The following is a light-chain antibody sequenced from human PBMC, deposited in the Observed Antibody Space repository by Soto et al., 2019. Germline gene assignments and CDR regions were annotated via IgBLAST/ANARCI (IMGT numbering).Light chain of an antibody. V-gene: IGKV3-20*01. CDR3: QQYGSSPSFT. J-gene: IGKJ3*01. CDR2: GAS. CDR1: QSVSSSY. Sequence: EIVLTQSPGTLSLSPGERATLSCRASQSVSSSYLAWYQQKPGQGPRLLIYGASGRATGIPDRFNGSGSGTDFTLTISRLEPEDFAVYYCQQYGSSPSFTFGPRTKVDIK.